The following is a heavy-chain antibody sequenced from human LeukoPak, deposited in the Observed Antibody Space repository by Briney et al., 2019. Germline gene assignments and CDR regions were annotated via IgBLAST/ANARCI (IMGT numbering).Heavy chain of an antibody. D-gene: IGHD3-22*01. V-gene: IGHV1-69*01. J-gene: IGHJ3*02. CDR3: ARGRITMIVEYNDAFDI. CDR2: IIPNFGTA. Sequence: VKVSCKASGGTFSSYAISWVRQAPGQGLEWMGGIIPNFGTANYAQKFQGRVTITADESTSTAYMELSSLRSEDTAVYYCARGRITMIVEYNDAFDIWGQGTMVTVSS. CDR1: GGTFSSYA.